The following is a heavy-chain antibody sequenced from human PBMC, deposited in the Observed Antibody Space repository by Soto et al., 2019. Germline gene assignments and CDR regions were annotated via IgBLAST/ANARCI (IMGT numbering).Heavy chain of an antibody. D-gene: IGHD5-18*01. J-gene: IGHJ4*02. Sequence: EVQLVESGGGLVQPGGSLRLSCAASGFTVSSNYMSWVRQAPGKGLEWVSVIYSGGSAYYADSVKGRFTISRDNSKNRLYLQMNSLRAEHTAMYYCARHGYSYGGCYFDYWGQGTLVTVSS. CDR2: IYSGGSA. CDR1: GFTVSSNY. CDR3: ARHGYSYGGCYFDY. V-gene: IGHV3-66*04.